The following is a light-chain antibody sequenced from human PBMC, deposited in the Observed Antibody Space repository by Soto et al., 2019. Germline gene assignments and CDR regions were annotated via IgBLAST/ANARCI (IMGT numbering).Light chain of an antibody. CDR1: SGHSSYA. CDR2: LNSDGSH. Sequence: QPVLTQSPSASASLGASVKLTCTLSSGHSSYAIAWHQQQPEKGPRYLMKLNSDGSHSKGDGIPDRFSGPSSGAERYLIISSLQSEDEADYYCQTWGTGIHVFGTGTKVTVL. CDR3: QTWGTGIHV. V-gene: IGLV4-69*01. J-gene: IGLJ1*01.